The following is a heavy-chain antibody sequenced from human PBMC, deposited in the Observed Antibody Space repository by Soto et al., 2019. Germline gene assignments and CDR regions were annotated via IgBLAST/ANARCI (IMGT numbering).Heavy chain of an antibody. CDR3: ARDQGQIEYSSSPYFDY. Sequence: ASVKVSCKASGGTFSSYTISWVRQAPGQGLEWMGRIIPILGIANYAQKFQGRVTITADKSTSTAYMELSSLRSEDTAVYYCARDQGQIEYSSSPYFDYWGQGTLVTVSS. V-gene: IGHV1-69*04. J-gene: IGHJ4*02. D-gene: IGHD6-6*01. CDR1: GGTFSSYT. CDR2: IIPILGIA.